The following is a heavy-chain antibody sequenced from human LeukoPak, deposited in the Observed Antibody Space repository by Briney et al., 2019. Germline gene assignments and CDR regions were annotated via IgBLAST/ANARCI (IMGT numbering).Heavy chain of an antibody. CDR1: GYTFTSYA. CDR3: ARGPMIVVVTTPYNWFDP. Sequence: ASVKVPCKASGYTFTSYAMNWVRQAPGQGLEWMGWINTNTGNPTYAQGFTGRFVFSLDTSVSTAYLQISSLKAEDTAVYYCARGPMIVVVTTPYNWFDPWGQGTLVTVSS. V-gene: IGHV7-4-1*02. CDR2: INTNTGNP. J-gene: IGHJ5*02. D-gene: IGHD3-22*01.